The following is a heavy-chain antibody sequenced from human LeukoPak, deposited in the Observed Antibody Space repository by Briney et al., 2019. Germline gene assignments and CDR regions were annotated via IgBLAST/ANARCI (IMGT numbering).Heavy chain of an antibody. CDR3: ARVKASSTSWTFDQ. D-gene: IGHD2-2*01. V-gene: IGHV4-4*07. CDR2: IYSSGST. J-gene: IGHJ4*02. CDR1: GGSTNSYY. Sequence: SETLSLTCSVSGGSTNSYYWSWIRQSGGKGLEWIGRIYSSGSTVYNPSLNSRLTMSIDTSKNRFSLTLKSVTATDTAVYYCARVKASSTSWTFDQWGQGALVTVSS.